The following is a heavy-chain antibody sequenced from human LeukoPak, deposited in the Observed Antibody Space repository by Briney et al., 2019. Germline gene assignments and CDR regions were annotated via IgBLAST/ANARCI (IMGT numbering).Heavy chain of an antibody. V-gene: IGHV1-46*01. CDR2: INPSGGST. CDR1: GYTFTSYY. Sequence: ASVKVSCKASGYTFTSYYMHWVRQAPGQGLEWMGIINPSGGSTSYAQKSQGRVTMTRDTSTSTVYMELSSLRSEDTAVYYCARDYVVSGDSSGYYYAPFDYWGQGTLVTVSS. D-gene: IGHD3-22*01. CDR3: ARDYVVSGDSSGYYYAPFDY. J-gene: IGHJ4*02.